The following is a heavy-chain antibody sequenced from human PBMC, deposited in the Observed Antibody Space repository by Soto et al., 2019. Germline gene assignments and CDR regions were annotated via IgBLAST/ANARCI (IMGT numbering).Heavy chain of an antibody. V-gene: IGHV4-59*08. D-gene: IGHD3-16*01. CDR3: ARLSMITFGGSRKDAFDV. CDR1: GDSIRSYY. J-gene: IGHJ3*01. CDR2: IYYSGST. Sequence: QVQLQESGPGLVKPSETLSLTCTVSGDSIRSYYWSWIRQPPGKGLEWIGYIYYSGSTNYNPSLKRRVTISVDTSKNQFSLKLSSVTAADTAVYYCARLSMITFGGSRKDAFDVWGQGTMVTVSS.